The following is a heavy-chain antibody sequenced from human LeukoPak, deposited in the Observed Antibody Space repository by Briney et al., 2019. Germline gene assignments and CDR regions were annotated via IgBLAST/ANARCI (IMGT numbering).Heavy chain of an antibody. V-gene: IGHV1-2*02. CDR2: INPNSGGT. D-gene: IGHD6-19*01. CDR1: GYTFTGYY. Sequence: ASVKVSCKASGYTFTGYYMHWVRQAPGQGLEWMGWINPNSGGTNYAQKFQGRVTMIRDTSISTAYMELSRLRSDDTAVYYCARRLGTAVAGGTYNRNSIDYWGQGTLVTVSS. CDR3: ARRLGTAVAGGTYNRNSIDY. J-gene: IGHJ4*02.